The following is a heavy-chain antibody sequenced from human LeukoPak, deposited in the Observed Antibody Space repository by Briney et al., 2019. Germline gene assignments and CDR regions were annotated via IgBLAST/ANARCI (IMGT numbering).Heavy chain of an antibody. V-gene: IGHV1-24*01. CDR1: GYSLTALA. CDR2: FDPDDGAR. Sequence: ASVKVSCKVSGYSLTALAIHWVRQAPGKGLEWMGRFDPDDGARIYSQRFQDRFLMTEDPSSDTAYMELSGLRSEDTAVYFCASDRTMTTETSGQSWDDPWGQGTLVTVSS. D-gene: IGHD1-1*01. J-gene: IGHJ5*02. CDR3: ASDRTMTTETSGQSWDDP.